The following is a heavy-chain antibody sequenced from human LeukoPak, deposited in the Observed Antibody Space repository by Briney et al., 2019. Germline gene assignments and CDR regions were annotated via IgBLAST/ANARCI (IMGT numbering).Heavy chain of an antibody. CDR2: IYTSGST. D-gene: IGHD5-18*01. CDR1: GGSISSYY. Sequence: SETLSLTCTVSGGSISSYYWSWIRQPAGKGLEWIGRIYTSGSTNYNPSLKSRVTMSVDTSKNQFSLKLSSVTAADTAVYYCARDSVDTAMATYYYYYYYMDVWGKGTTVTISS. CDR3: ARDSVDTAMATYYYYYYYMDV. V-gene: IGHV4-4*07. J-gene: IGHJ6*03.